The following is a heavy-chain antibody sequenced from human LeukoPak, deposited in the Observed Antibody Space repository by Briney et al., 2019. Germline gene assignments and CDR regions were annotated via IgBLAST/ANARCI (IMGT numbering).Heavy chain of an antibody. CDR1: GYTFTSYD. V-gene: IGHV1-8*01. D-gene: IGHD3-10*01. J-gene: IGHJ5*02. CDR3: ARGRPPTMVRGRGSSIWFDP. CDR2: MNPNSGNT. Sequence: ASVKVSCKASGYTFTSYDINWVRQATGQGLEWMGWMNPNSGNTGYALKFQGRVTMTRNTSISTAYMELSSLRSEDTAVYYCARGRPPTMVRGRGSSIWFDPWGQGTLVTVSS.